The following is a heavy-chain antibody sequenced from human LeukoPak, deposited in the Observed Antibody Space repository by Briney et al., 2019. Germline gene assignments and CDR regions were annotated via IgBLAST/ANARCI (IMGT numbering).Heavy chain of an antibody. CDR2: ISYDGSNK. Sequence: GGSLRLSCAASGFTFSSYAMHWVRQAPGKGLEWVAVISYDGSNKYYADFVKGRFTISRDNSKNTLYLQMNSLRAEDTAVYYCARENDMGYCSGGRCYKGYNAMDVWGQGTTVTVSS. V-gene: IGHV3-30*04. J-gene: IGHJ6*02. CDR3: ARENDMGYCSGGRCYKGYNAMDV. D-gene: IGHD2-15*01. CDR1: GFTFSSYA.